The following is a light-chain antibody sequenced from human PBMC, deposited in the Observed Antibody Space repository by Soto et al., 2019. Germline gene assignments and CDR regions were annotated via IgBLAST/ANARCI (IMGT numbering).Light chain of an antibody. Sequence: SALTQPPSVSGAPGQAVPTSSPGTSSDVGSYTRVSWYQQPPGTAPKLMIYDVSNRPSGVPDRFSGSKSGNTASLTISGLQAEDEADYYCSSYTSSSTYVFGTGTKVTVL. V-gene: IGLV2-18*02. J-gene: IGLJ1*01. CDR1: SSDVGSYTR. CDR3: SSYTSSSTYV. CDR2: DVS.